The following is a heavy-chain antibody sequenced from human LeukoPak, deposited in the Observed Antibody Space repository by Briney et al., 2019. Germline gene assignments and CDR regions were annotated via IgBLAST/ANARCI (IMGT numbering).Heavy chain of an antibody. V-gene: IGHV3-33*01. CDR1: GFSFSNHG. J-gene: IGHJ5*02. Sequence: GESLKISCAASGFSFSNHGMHWVRQAPGKRLEWVAVIWDDGNNKRYANSVNGRFTISRDNSENTLYLQMNGLTAEDTAMYYCARDSYQDYYGRFDPWGQGTLVIVSS. D-gene: IGHD3-10*01. CDR2: IWDDGNNK. CDR3: ARDSYQDYYGRFDP.